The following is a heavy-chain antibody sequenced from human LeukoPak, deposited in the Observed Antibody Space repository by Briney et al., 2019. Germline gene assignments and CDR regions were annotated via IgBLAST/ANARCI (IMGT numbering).Heavy chain of an antibody. V-gene: IGHV4-4*07. D-gene: IGHD2-21*02. CDR1: GGSISSYY. Sequence: KPSETLSLTCTVSGGSISSYYWSWIRQPAGKGLEWIGRIYTSGSSNYNPSLKSRVTMSVDTSKNQFSLKLSSVTAADTAVYYCAREKYCGGDCCLDYWGQGTLVTVSS. CDR2: IYTSGSS. J-gene: IGHJ4*02. CDR3: AREKYCGGDCCLDY.